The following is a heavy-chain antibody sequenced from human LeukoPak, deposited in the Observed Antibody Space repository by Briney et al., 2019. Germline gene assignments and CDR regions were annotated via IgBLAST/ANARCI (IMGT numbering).Heavy chain of an antibody. CDR3: ARMSGIAVAAIWISYFDY. J-gene: IGHJ4*02. V-gene: IGHV3-7*03. Sequence: GESLRLSCAASGFTFGAYYVTWVRQAPGKGLEWVANIKQDGSEKYYVDSVKGRFTISRDNANNSLYLQMNSLRAEDTAVYYCARMSGIAVAAIWISYFDYWGQGTLVTVSS. D-gene: IGHD6-19*01. CDR1: GFTFGAYY. CDR2: IKQDGSEK.